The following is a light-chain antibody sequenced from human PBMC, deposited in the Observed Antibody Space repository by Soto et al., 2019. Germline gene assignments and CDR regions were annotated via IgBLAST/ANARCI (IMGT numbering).Light chain of an antibody. CDR2: GNS. J-gene: IGLJ1*01. Sequence: QSVLTQPPSVSGAPGQRVTISCTGSSTNIGAGYDVHWYQQLPGTAPKLLIYGNSNRPSGVPDRFSGSKSGTSASLAITGIPAEDAADYSCQSYDSSLSGFYVFGTGTKVTVL. CDR3: QSYDSSLSGFYV. CDR1: STNIGAGYD. V-gene: IGLV1-40*01.